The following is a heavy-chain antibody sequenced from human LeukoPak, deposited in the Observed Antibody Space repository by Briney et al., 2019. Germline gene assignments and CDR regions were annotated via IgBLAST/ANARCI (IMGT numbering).Heavy chain of an antibody. CDR3: ARRAYCGGDCTSAYYDYFAMDV. J-gene: IGHJ6*02. CDR2: ICPADSDI. Sequence: GESLKISCKGSGYIFSTYCIVWVRQMPGKGLEWMGIICPADSDITYSPSFRGQVTISTDKSTSTAYLQWSSLKASDTAMYYCARRAYCGGDCTSAYYDYFAMDVWGQGTTVTVSS. CDR1: GYIFSTYC. V-gene: IGHV5-51*01. D-gene: IGHD2-21*02.